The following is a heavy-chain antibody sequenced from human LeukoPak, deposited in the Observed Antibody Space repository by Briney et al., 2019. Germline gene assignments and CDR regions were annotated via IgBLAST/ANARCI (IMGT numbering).Heavy chain of an antibody. CDR2: ISSNGGST. CDR3: ARMVGATRGGYYFDY. J-gene: IGHJ4*02. Sequence: GGSLRLSCAASGFTVSSNYVTWVRQAPGKGLEYVSAISSNGGSTYYANSVKGRFTISRDNSKNTLYLQMGSLRAEDMAVYYCARMVGATRGGYYFDYWGQGTLVTVSS. V-gene: IGHV3-64*01. CDR1: GFTVSSNY. D-gene: IGHD1-26*01.